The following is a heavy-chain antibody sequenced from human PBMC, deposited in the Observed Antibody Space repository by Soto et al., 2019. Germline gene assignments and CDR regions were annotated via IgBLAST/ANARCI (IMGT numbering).Heavy chain of an antibody. CDR1: GGAISSDY. CDR2: INHGGST. V-gene: IGHV4-59*12. CDR3: ARGRLRVAAMFDY. Sequence: SETLSLTCTVAGGAISSDYWSWIRQPPGKGLEWIGYINHGGSTNYNPSLKSRVTISVDTSKNQFSLKLSSVTAADTAVYYCARGRLRVAAMFDYWGQGTLVTVSS. J-gene: IGHJ4*02. D-gene: IGHD2-15*01.